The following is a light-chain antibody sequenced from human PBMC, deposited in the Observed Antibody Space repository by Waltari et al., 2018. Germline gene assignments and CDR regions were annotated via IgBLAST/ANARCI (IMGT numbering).Light chain of an antibody. CDR2: DAS. Sequence: DAQMTQSPSPLSASVGGGVTITCRASQGIDNSLALYQQKPGKAPKLLLFDASTLESGVPSRFSGSGSGAHYTLTITSLQPDDFGTYYCQQYYNTPRTFGQGTKVEIK. J-gene: IGKJ1*01. V-gene: IGKV1-NL1*01. CDR3: QQYYNTPRT. CDR1: QGIDNS.